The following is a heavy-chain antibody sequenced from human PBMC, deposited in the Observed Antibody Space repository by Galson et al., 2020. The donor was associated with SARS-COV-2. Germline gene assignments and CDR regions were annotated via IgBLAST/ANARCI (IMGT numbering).Heavy chain of an antibody. CDR3: ARDAAAPGSGLGCMDV. V-gene: IGHV3-7*01. Sequence: TGGSLRLSCAASGFTFSRYSMSWVRQAPGKGLEWVANIKQDGSEKYYVDSVKGRFTISRDNAKNSLYLQMNSLRAEDTAVYYCARDAAAPGSGLGCMDVWGQGTTVTVSS. CDR2: IKQDGSEK. J-gene: IGHJ6*02. D-gene: IGHD6-13*01. CDR1: GFTFSRYS.